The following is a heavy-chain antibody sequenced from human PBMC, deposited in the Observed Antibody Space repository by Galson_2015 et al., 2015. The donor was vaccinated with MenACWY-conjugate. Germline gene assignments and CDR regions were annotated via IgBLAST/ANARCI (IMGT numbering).Heavy chain of an antibody. V-gene: IGHV3-23*01. Sequence: SLRLSCAASGFSFRSNAMSWVCQAPGKGLEWVSAISASGGSTYYPDYAKGRFTISRDNSKNTLSLEMNSLRGEDTALYYCVKERGSLSHNYYFYFMDVWGKGTTVTVS. D-gene: IGHD6-6*01. CDR3: VKERGSLSHNYYFYFMDV. J-gene: IGHJ6*03. CDR1: GFSFRSNA. CDR2: ISASGGST.